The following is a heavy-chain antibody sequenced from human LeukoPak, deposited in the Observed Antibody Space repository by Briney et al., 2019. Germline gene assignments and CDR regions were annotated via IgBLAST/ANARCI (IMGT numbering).Heavy chain of an antibody. Sequence: ASVKVSCKASGYTFTGYYMHWVRQAPGQGLEWMGGIIPIFGTANYAQKFQGRVTITADESTSTAYMELSSLRSEDTAVYYCARGPAVTTPVFDYWGQGTLVTVSS. CDR2: IIPIFGTA. D-gene: IGHD4-17*01. CDR3: ARGPAVTTPVFDY. V-gene: IGHV1-69*13. J-gene: IGHJ4*02. CDR1: GYTFTGYY.